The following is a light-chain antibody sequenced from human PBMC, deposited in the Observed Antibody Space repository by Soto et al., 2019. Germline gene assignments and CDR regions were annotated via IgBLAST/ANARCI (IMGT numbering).Light chain of an antibody. Sequence: AIRMTQSPSSFSASTGDRVTITCRASQGISSYLAWYQQKPGKVPKLLIYAASTLQSGVPSRFSGSGSGTDFTLTISRLQSEDFATYYCQQYYSYPRTFGQGTKVEIK. CDR2: AAS. CDR1: QGISSY. V-gene: IGKV1-8*01. J-gene: IGKJ1*01. CDR3: QQYYSYPRT.